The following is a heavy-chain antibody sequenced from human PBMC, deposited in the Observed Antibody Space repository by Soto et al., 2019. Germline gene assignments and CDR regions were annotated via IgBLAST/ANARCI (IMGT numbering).Heavy chain of an antibody. V-gene: IGHV1-18*01. D-gene: IGHD6-13*01. Sequence: QVQLVQSGAEVKKPGASVKVSCKASGYTFTSYGISWVRQAPGQGLEWMGWISAYNGNTNYAQKLQGRVTMTTDTSTSTAYRELRSLRSDDTAVYYCARAANSAAGTVLLFDYWGQGTLVTVSS. CDR3: ARAANSAAGTVLLFDY. J-gene: IGHJ4*02. CDR2: ISAYNGNT. CDR1: GYTFTSYG.